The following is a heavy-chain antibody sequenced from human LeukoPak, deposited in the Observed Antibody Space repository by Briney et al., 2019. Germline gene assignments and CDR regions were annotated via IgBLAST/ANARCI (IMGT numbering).Heavy chain of an antibody. CDR1: GFTFSSYS. CDR3: ARQRRDCSGGSCYSGDY. V-gene: IGHV3-21*04. D-gene: IGHD2-15*01. CDR2: ISSSSSYI. J-gene: IGHJ4*02. Sequence: GGSLRLSCAASGFTFSSYSMNWVRQAPGKGLEWVSSISSSSSYIYYADSVKGRFTISRDNAKNSLYLQMNSLRAEDTAVYYCARQRRDCSGGSCYSGDYWGQGTLVTVSS.